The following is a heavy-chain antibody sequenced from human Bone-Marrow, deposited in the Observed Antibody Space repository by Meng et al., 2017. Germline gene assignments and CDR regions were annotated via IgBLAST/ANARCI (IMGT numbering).Heavy chain of an antibody. V-gene: IGHV5-51*01. D-gene: IGHD3-22*01. J-gene: IGHJ5*02. CDR1: GYSFNTYW. CDR3: AGRARDPAYYDSSGFA. CDR2: INPGDSST. Sequence: GESLKISCQGSGYSFNTYWIGWVRQMPGRGLEWMGIINPGDSSTMYSPSFQGQVTISADKSITTVYLQWSSLKASDTAMYYCAGRARDPAYYDSSGFAWGQGTLVTVSS.